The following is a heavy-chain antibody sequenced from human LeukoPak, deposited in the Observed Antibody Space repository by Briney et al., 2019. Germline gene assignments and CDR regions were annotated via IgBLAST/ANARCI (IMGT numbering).Heavy chain of an antibody. CDR3: ARSSYYDFWSGYWFDP. V-gene: IGHV4-59*08. D-gene: IGHD3-3*01. CDR1: GGSISTYY. CDR2: IYYSGSI. J-gene: IGHJ5*02. Sequence: PSETLSLTCTVSGGSISTYYWSWIRQPPGKGLEWIGYIYYSGSINYNPSLKSRVTISVDTSKNQFSLKLSSVTAADTAVYYCARSSYYDFWSGYWFDPWGQGTLVIVSS.